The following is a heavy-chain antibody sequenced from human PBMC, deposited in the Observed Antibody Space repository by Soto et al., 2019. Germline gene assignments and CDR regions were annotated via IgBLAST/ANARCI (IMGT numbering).Heavy chain of an antibody. CDR1: GYTFTSYA. CDR3: ARDEEIVVVVAANYYYYGMDV. V-gene: IGHV1-3*01. Sequence: ASVKVSCKASGYTFTSYAMHWVRQAPGQRLEWMGWINAGNGNTKYSQKFQGRVTITRDTSASTAYMELSSLRSEDTAVYYCARDEEIVVVVAANYYYYGMDVWGQGTTVTVSS. CDR2: INAGNGNT. D-gene: IGHD2-15*01. J-gene: IGHJ6*02.